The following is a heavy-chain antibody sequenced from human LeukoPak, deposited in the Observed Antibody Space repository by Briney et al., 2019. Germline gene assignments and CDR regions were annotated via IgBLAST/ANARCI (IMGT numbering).Heavy chain of an antibody. Sequence: SETLSLTCTVSGGSISSSSYYWGWIRQPPGKGLEWIGSIYYSGSTYYNPSLKSRVTISVDASKNQFSLKLSSVTAADTAVYYCARHWLGLSNWFDPWGQGTLVTVSS. D-gene: IGHD5-12*01. V-gene: IGHV4-39*01. CDR2: IYYSGST. CDR3: ARHWLGLSNWFDP. J-gene: IGHJ5*02. CDR1: GGSISSSSYY.